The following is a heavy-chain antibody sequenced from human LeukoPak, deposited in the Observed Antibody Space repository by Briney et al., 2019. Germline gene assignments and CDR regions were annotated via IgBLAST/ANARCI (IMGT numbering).Heavy chain of an antibody. J-gene: IGHJ4*02. CDR3: ARLSRSSSSWYGIDY. CDR1: GFTFSYYY. V-gene: IGHV3-66*01. CDR2: IYSGGST. Sequence: GGSLRLSCAASGFTFSYYYMSWVRQAPGKGLEWVSVIYSGGSTYYADSVKGRFTISRDNSKNTLYLQMNSLRAEDTAVYYCARLSRSSSSWYGIDYWGQGTLVTVSS. D-gene: IGHD6-13*01.